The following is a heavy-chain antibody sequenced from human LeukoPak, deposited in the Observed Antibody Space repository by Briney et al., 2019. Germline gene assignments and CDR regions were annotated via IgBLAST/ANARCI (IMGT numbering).Heavy chain of an antibody. CDR1: GFTFSTFA. D-gene: IGHD3-16*01. J-gene: IGHJ5*02. Sequence: GGSLRLSCAASGFTFSTFAMLWVRQPRGKGLEWVSSIFPSGGEIHYADSVRGRFTISRDNSKSTLSLQMNSLRAEDTAIYYCAKDGPLGWFDPWGQGTLVTVSS. CDR2: IFPSGGEI. CDR3: AKDGPLGWFDP. V-gene: IGHV3-23*01.